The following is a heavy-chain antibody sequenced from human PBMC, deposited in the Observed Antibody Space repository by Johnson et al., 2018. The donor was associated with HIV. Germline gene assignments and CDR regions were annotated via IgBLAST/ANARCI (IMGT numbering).Heavy chain of an antibody. CDR2: IRYDGSNK. D-gene: IGHD3-10*01. Sequence: QVQLVESGGGLVKPGGSLRLSCAASGFTFNNAWMSWVRQAPGKGLEWVAFIRYDGSNKYYADSVKGRFTISRDNSKNTLYLQMNNLRAEDTAVYYCGKDKGWCGDFRNALDIWGQGTMVTVSS. CDR3: GKDKGWCGDFRNALDI. J-gene: IGHJ3*02. CDR1: GFTFNNAW. V-gene: IGHV3-30*02.